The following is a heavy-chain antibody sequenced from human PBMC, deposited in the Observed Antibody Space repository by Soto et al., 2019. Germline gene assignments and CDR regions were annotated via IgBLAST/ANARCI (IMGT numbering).Heavy chain of an antibody. V-gene: IGHV3-23*01. CDR2: ISGSGGST. CDR3: ARVCLAARPEPWMGQYYYYGMDV. Sequence: GGSLRLSCAASGFTFSSYVMNWVRQAPGKGLEWVSTISGSGGSTYYADSVKGRFTISRDNSKNTLYLQMNSLRAEDTAVYYCARVCLAARPEPWMGQYYYYGMDVWGQGTTVTVSS. CDR1: GFTFSSYV. J-gene: IGHJ6*02. D-gene: IGHD6-6*01.